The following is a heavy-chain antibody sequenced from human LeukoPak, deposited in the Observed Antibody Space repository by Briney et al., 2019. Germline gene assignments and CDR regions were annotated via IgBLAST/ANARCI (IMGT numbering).Heavy chain of an antibody. Sequence: GASVKVSCKVSGYTLTELSMHWVRQAPGKGLEWMGGFDPEDGETIYAQKFQGRVTMTEDTSTDTAYMELSSLRSEDTAVYYCATLVFWYSSGWSRSKYFDYWGQGTLVTVSS. D-gene: IGHD6-19*01. V-gene: IGHV1-24*01. J-gene: IGHJ4*02. CDR3: ATLVFWYSSGWSRSKYFDY. CDR2: FDPEDGET. CDR1: GYTLTELS.